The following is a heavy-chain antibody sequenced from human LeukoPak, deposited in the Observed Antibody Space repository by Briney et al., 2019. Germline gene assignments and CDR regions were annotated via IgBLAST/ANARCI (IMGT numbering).Heavy chain of an antibody. V-gene: IGHV3-53*01. J-gene: IGHJ4*02. CDR2: IYSGGST. CDR1: GFTVSSNY. CDR3: AKTSWPVTYYDY. Sequence: GGSLRLSCAASGFTVSSNYMSWVRQAPGKGLEWVSVIYSGGSTYYADSVKGRFTISRDNSKNTLYLQMNSLRAEDTAVYYCAKTSWPVTYYDYWGQGTLVTVSS. D-gene: IGHD2-2*01.